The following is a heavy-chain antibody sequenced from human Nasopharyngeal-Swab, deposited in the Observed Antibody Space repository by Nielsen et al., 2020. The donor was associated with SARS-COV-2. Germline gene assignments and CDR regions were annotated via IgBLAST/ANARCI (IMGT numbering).Heavy chain of an antibody. CDR2: ISGSGGST. V-gene: IGHV3-23*01. D-gene: IGHD6-13*01. Sequence: GESLKISCAASGFTFSSYAMSWVRQAPGKGLEWVSAISGSGGSTYYADSVEGRFTISRDNSKNTLYLQMNSLRAEDTAVYYCAKYAGSWYYYYHYMDVWGKGTTVTVSS. CDR3: AKYAGSWYYYYHYMDV. J-gene: IGHJ6*03. CDR1: GFTFSSYA.